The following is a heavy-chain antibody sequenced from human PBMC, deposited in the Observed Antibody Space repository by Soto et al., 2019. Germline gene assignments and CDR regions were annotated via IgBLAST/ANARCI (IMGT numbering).Heavy chain of an antibody. J-gene: IGHJ6*02. CDR3: AKATSTVTSGMDV. Sequence: QVQLVESGGGVVQPGRSLRLSCAASGFTFSSYGMHWVRQAPGKGLEWVAVISYDGSNKYYADSVKGRFTISRDNSKNTLYLPMNSLRAEDTAVYYCAKATSTVTSGMDVWGQGTTVTVSS. CDR1: GFTFSSYG. CDR2: ISYDGSNK. V-gene: IGHV3-30*18. D-gene: IGHD4-4*01.